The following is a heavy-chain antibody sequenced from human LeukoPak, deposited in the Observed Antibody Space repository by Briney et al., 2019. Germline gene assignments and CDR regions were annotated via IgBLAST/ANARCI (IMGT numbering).Heavy chain of an antibody. CDR1: GFTFSSYA. D-gene: IGHD4-17*01. V-gene: IGHV3-23*01. J-gene: IGHJ5*02. CDR2: ISGSGGTT. CDR3: ARMIRDYGDSNWFDP. Sequence: GGSLRLSCTASGFTFSSYAMSWVRQAPGKGLEWVSAISGSGGTTYYANSVKGRFTFSRDNSKNTLYPQMNSLRAEDTAIYYCARMIRDYGDSNWFDPWGQGTLVTVSS.